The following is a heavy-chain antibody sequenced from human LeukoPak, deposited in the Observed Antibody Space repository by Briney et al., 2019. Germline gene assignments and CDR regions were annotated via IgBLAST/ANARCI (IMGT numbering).Heavy chain of an antibody. D-gene: IGHD2/OR15-2a*01. CDR1: GYTLTELS. CDR2: FDPEDGET. CDR3: ARDLLFRGGLNWFDP. J-gene: IGHJ5*02. Sequence: ASVKVSCKVSGYTLTELSMHWVRQAPGKGLEWMGGFDPEDGETIYAQKFQGRVTMTEDASTDTAYMELSSLRSEDTAVYYCARDLLFRGGLNWFDPWGQGTLVTVSS. V-gene: IGHV1-24*01.